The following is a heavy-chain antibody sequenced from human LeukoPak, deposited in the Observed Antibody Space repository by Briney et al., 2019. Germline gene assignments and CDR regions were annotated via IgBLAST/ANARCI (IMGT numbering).Heavy chain of an antibody. V-gene: IGHV1-46*01. CDR3: ARAVVPAATAYYYYYMDV. CDR1: GYTFTSYY. D-gene: IGHD2-2*01. J-gene: IGHJ6*03. CDR2: INPSGGST. Sequence: ASVKVSCKASGYTFTSYYMHWVRQAPGQGLEWMGIINPSGGSTSYAQKFQGRVTMTRDTSTSTVYMELSSLRSEDTAVYYCARAVVPAATAYYYYYMDVWGKGTTVTVSS.